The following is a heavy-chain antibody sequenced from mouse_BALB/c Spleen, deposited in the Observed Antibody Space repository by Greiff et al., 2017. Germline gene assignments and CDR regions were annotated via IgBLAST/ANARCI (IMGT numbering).Heavy chain of an antibody. Sequence: LEWVAYISSGSSTIYYADTVKGRFTISRDNPKNTLFLQMTSLRSEDTAMYYCAKDGRHYYGSDLFDYWGQGTTLTVSS. V-gene: IGHV5-17*02. CDR3: AKDGRHYYGSDLFDY. J-gene: IGHJ2*01. D-gene: IGHD1-2*01. CDR2: ISSGSSTI.